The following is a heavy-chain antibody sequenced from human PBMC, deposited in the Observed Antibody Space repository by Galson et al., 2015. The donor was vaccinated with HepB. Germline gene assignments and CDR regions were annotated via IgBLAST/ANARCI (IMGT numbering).Heavy chain of an antibody. CDR1: GYTFTSYA. J-gene: IGHJ3*02. V-gene: IGHV7-4-1*02. CDR2: INTNTGNP. Sequence: SVKVSCKASGYTFTSYAMNWVRQAPGQGLEWMGWINTNTGNPTYAQGFTGRFVFSLDTSVSTAYLQISSLKAEDTAVYYCARDQADDYGDYLGEGDEAFDIWGQGTMVTVSS. D-gene: IGHD4-17*01. CDR3: ARDQADDYGDYLGEGDEAFDI.